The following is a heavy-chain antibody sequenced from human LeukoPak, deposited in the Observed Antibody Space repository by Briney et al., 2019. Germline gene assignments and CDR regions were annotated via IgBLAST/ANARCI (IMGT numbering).Heavy chain of an antibody. CDR2: IRSTGAST. V-gene: IGHV3-23*01. D-gene: IGHD3-10*01. CDR3: AKGALYGSGSYYSAFDI. CDR1: GFTLSAFA. J-gene: IGHJ3*02. Sequence: TGGSLRLSCAASGFTLSAFAMTWVRQAPGKGLEWVSTIRSTGASTYYADSVKGRFTISRDNSKNTLYLQMNILTAKDTAVYYCAKGALYGSGSYYSAFDIWGQGTMVTVSS.